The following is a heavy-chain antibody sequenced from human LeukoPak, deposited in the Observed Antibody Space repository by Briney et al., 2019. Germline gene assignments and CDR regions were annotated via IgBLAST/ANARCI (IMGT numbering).Heavy chain of an antibody. J-gene: IGHJ3*02. CDR3: AKDWYDYGDYDAFDI. CDR2: ITSSGYTI. D-gene: IGHD4-17*01. V-gene: IGHV3-48*03. CDR1: GFTFSGYE. Sequence: GGSLRLSCAASGFTFSGYEMNWVRQAPGKGLEWVSYITSSGYTIYYADSVKGRFTISRDNSKNTLYLQMNSLRAEDTAVYYCAKDWYDYGDYDAFDIWGQGTMVTVSS.